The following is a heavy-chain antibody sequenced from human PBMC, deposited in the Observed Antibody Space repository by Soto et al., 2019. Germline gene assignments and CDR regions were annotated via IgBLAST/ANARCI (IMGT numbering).Heavy chain of an antibody. V-gene: IGHV3-23*01. CDR1: GFTFSSYA. D-gene: IGHD3-22*01. CDR3: AKSVAYYYDSSGPDDAFDI. J-gene: IGHJ3*02. Sequence: GGSLRLSCAASGFTFSSYAMSWVRQAPGKGLEWVSGISGSGGSTYYADSVKGRFTISRDNSKNTLYLQMNSLRAEDTAVYYCAKSVAYYYDSSGPDDAFDIWGQGTMGTVS. CDR2: ISGSGGST.